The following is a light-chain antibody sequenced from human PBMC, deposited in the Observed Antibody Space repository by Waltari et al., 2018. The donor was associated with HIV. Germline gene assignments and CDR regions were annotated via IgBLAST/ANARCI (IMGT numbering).Light chain of an antibody. J-gene: IGKJ2*01. CDR2: WAS. CDR3: QQYYSAPHT. Sequence: DIVMTQSPDSLAVSLGERATINCKSSQSVLLSSNNKNYLACYQHKPGQPPKLLIHWASTRESGVPDRFSGSGSGTDFTLTISNLQAEDVAVYYCQQYYSAPHTFGQGTNLEI. CDR1: QSVLLSSNNKNY. V-gene: IGKV4-1*01.